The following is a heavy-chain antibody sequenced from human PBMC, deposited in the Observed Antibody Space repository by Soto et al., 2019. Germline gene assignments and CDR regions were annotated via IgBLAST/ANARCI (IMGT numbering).Heavy chain of an antibody. J-gene: IGHJ6*02. CDR2: IYYSGST. CDR1: GGSISSSSYY. Sequence: SETLSLTCTASGGSISSSSYYWGWIRQPPGKGLEWIGSIYYSGSTYYNPSLKSRVTISVDTSKNQFSLKLSSVTAADTAVYYCARRGFWSGYSYYYYGMDVWGQGTTVTVSS. D-gene: IGHD3-3*01. V-gene: IGHV4-39*01. CDR3: ARRGFWSGYSYYYYGMDV.